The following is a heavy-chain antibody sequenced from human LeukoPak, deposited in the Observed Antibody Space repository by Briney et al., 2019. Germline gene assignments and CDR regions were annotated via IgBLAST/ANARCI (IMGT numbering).Heavy chain of an antibody. J-gene: IGHJ5*02. Sequence: PSETLSLTCTVSGGSISSYYWSWIRQPPGKGLEWIGYIYYSGSTNYNPSLKSRVTISVDTSKNQFSLKLSSVTAADTAVHYCARDSYIAAAGTGWFDPWGQGTLVTVSS. CDR1: GGSISSYY. V-gene: IGHV4-59*01. CDR3: ARDSYIAAAGTGWFDP. CDR2: IYYSGST. D-gene: IGHD6-13*01.